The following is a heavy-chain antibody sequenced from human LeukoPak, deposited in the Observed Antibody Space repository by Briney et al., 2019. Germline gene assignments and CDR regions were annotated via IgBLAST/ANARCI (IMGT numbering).Heavy chain of an antibody. Sequence: SETLSLTCAVCGGSFSGYYWSWIRQPPGKGLEWIGEINHSGSTNYNPSLKSRVTISVDTSKNQFSLKLSSVTAADTAVYYCARETQSTIFGVVIIPNPYFDYWGQGTLVTVSS. CDR3: ARETQSTIFGVVIIPNPYFDY. D-gene: IGHD3-3*01. V-gene: IGHV4-34*01. CDR2: INHSGST. J-gene: IGHJ4*02. CDR1: GGSFSGYY.